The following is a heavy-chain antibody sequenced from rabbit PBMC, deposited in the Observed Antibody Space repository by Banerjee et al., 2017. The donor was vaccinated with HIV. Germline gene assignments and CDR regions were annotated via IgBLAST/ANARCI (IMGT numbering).Heavy chain of an antibody. D-gene: IGHD4-2*01. CDR2: IDPAFGAT. CDR3: ARDRHADSLDFAL. Sequence: QEQLKETGGGLVQPGGSLTLSCKASGFDFSSYYMSWVRQAPGKGLEWIGYIDPAFGATYYANWVNGRFTISSHNAQNTVTLQMTSLTAADTATYFCARDRHADSLDFALWGPGDPGHRL. V-gene: IGHV1S47*01. J-gene: IGHJ4*01. CDR1: GFDFSSYY.